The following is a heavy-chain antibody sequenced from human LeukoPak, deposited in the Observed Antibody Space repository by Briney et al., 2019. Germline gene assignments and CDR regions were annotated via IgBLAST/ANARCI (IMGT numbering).Heavy chain of an antibody. CDR3: VRHSSFIAGSYYYDSSGYPEYFQH. J-gene: IGHJ1*01. V-gene: IGHV4-59*08. CDR1: GGSISSYY. CDR2: IYYSAST. D-gene: IGHD3-22*01. Sequence: SETLSLTCTVSGGSISSYYWSWIRQPPGKGLEWIGYIYYSASTNYNPSLKSRVTISVDTSKNQFSLKLSSVTAADTAVYYCVRHSSFIAGSYYYDSSGYPEYFQHWGQGTLVTVSS.